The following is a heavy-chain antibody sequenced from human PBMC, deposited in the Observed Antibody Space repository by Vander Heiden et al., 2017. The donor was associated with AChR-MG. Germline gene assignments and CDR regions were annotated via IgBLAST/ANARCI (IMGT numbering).Heavy chain of an antibody. CDR3: AKDQDGAAAGTAPLGY. CDR1: GLTLSSYG. J-gene: IGHJ4*02. CDR2: ISYDGSNK. D-gene: IGHD6-13*01. Sequence: QVQLVDSGGGVARTGRSLRRSWAAPGLTLSSYGMHWVRQAPGEGLEWVAVISYDGSNKYYADSVKGRFTISRDNSKNTLYLQMNSLRAEDTAVYYCAKDQDGAAAGTAPLGYWGQGTLVTVSS. V-gene: IGHV3-30*18.